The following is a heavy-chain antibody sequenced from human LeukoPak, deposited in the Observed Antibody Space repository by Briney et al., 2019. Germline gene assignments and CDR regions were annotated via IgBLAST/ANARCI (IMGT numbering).Heavy chain of an antibody. CDR2: IYYSGST. CDR1: GGSISSSSYY. V-gene: IGHV4-39*01. CDR3: ARRRKLEGFDY. J-gene: IGHJ4*02. Sequence: PSESLSLTCAVYGGSISSSSYYWGWIRQTPGKGLEWIGSIYYSGSTYYNPSLKSRVTISVDTSKNQFSLKLSSVTAADTAVYYCARRRKLEGFDYWGQGTLVTVSS. D-gene: IGHD1-1*01.